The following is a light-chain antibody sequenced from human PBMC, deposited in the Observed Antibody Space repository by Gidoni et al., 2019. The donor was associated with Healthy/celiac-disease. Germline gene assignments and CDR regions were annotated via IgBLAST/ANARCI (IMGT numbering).Light chain of an antibody. CDR1: QGIRND. V-gene: IGKV1-6*01. CDR2: AES. CDR3: LQDYNYPWT. J-gene: IGKJ1*01. Sequence: AIQMTQSPSSLSASVGDRVTITWRASQGIRNDLGWYQQKPGKAPKLLIYAESSLQSGVPSRFSGSGSGTDFTITISSLQPEDFATYYCLQDYNYPWTFGQGTKVEIK.